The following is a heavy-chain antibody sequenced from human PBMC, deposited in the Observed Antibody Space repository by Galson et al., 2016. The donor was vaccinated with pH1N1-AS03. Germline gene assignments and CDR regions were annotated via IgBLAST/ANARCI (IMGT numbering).Heavy chain of an antibody. CDR1: GFTLSDYT. Sequence: SLRLSCAASGFTLSDYTMNWVRQAPGKGLEWVSSISSNSIYIYQADSAKGRFTISRDNSKNSMYLHMNSLRVEDTAIYYCARYSAFYRTHGAFDIWGQGTMVTVAS. CDR2: ISSNSIYI. J-gene: IGHJ3*02. CDR3: ARYSAFYRTHGAFDI. V-gene: IGHV3-21*01. D-gene: IGHD1-26*01.